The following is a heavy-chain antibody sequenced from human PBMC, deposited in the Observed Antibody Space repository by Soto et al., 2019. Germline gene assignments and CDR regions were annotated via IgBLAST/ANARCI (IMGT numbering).Heavy chain of an antibody. J-gene: IGHJ6*02. Sequence: PGGSLRLSCAASGFTFSSYWMHWVRQAPGKGLVWVSRINSDGSSTSYADSVKGRFTISRDNAKNTLYLQINSLKAEDTAVYYCWGYRYGLPYYYFYGMDVWGQGAKVAVSS. D-gene: IGHD5-18*01. V-gene: IGHV3-74*01. CDR1: GFTFSSYW. CDR3: WGYRYGLPYYYFYGMDV. CDR2: INSDGSST.